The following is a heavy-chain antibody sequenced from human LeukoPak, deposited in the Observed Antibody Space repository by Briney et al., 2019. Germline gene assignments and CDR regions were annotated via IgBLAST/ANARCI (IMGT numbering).Heavy chain of an antibody. CDR2: LHADGSQI. CDR3: ARETSPGRATGFDC. Sequence: GGSLRLSRVASGFILRSHVMHWVRQSPGGGLEWVAALHADGSQIWYGDSVRGRFTISRDTFRNTLYLQMDSLRAEDTALYYCARETSPGRATGFDCWGQGTLVTASS. CDR1: GFILRSHV. D-gene: IGHD2-15*01. J-gene: IGHJ5*01. V-gene: IGHV3-33*01.